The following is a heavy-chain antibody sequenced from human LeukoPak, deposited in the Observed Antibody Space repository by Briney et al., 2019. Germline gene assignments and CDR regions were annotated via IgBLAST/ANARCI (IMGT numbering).Heavy chain of an antibody. Sequence: PGGSLRLSCAASGFTFYGSGIHWVRQASGKGLEWVGRLKSKTDHYATSYAASVKGRFTISRDDSKNTAYLQMNSLKSEDTAVYYCTRLVAAGGVEAFDTWGQGTTVTVSS. J-gene: IGHJ3*02. CDR2: LKSKTDHYAT. CDR1: GFTFYGSG. V-gene: IGHV3-73*01. D-gene: IGHD6-13*01. CDR3: TRLVAAGGVEAFDT.